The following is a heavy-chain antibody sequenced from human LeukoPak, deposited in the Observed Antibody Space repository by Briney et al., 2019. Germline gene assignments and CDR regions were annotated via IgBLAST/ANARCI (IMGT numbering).Heavy chain of an antibody. CDR2: IYSSGST. V-gene: IGHV4-59*08. CDR1: GGSISNYF. Sequence: PSETLSLTCSVSGGSISNYFWTWIRQPPGKGLEWIGYIYSSGSTYYNPSLKSRVTISADTSKNRFSLKLSTVTAADTAVYYCAKDPYRASSGLVDYWGQGTLVTVSS. D-gene: IGHD5-12*01. CDR3: AKDPYRASSGLVDY. J-gene: IGHJ4*02.